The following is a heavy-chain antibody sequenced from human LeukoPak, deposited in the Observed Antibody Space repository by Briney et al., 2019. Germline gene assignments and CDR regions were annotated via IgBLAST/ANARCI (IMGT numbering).Heavy chain of an antibody. Sequence: GGSLRLSCAASGFTFSRYDMHWVRQATGKGLEWVSCIASAGDTFYVASVKGRFTVCRENAKNSLYLQMNSLRAGDTDVYYCVRGGETGFDYWGQGTLVTVSS. CDR1: GFTFSRYD. CDR2: IASAGDT. V-gene: IGHV3-13*01. J-gene: IGHJ4*02. D-gene: IGHD3-10*01. CDR3: VRGGETGFDY.